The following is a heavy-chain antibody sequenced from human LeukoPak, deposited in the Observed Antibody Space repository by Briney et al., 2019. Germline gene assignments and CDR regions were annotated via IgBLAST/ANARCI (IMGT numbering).Heavy chain of an antibody. CDR1: GYTFTGSY. CDR3: ARGPYYGDYSC. CDR2: INPKSGDT. J-gene: IGHJ4*02. D-gene: IGHD4-17*01. Sequence: ASVKVSCKASGYTFTGSYLHWLRQAPGPGLEWMGWINPKSGDTSFEQKFRGRVTMTRDTSISTGYLELSRLRSDDTAVYYCARGPYYGDYSCWGQGTLVTVSS. V-gene: IGHV1-2*02.